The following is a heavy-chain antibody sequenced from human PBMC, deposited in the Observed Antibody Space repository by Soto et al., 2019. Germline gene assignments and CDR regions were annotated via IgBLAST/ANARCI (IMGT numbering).Heavy chain of an antibody. CDR3: ARVPYYYGSGSYTHFDY. Sequence: QVQLQESGPGLVKPSETLSLTCSVSGGSVSSGSYYWTWIRQPPGKGLEWIGYIYYSGSANYNPSLKSRVTISVDTSKNQFSLKLSSVTPADTAVYYCARVPYYYGSGSYTHFDYWGQGTLVTVSS. D-gene: IGHD3-10*01. CDR2: IYYSGSA. CDR1: GGSVSSGSYY. J-gene: IGHJ4*02. V-gene: IGHV4-61*01.